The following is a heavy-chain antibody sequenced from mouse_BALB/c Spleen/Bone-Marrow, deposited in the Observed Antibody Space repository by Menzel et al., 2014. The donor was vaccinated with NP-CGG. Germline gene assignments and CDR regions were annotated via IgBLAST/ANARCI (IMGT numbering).Heavy chain of an antibody. CDR2: IWSDGTT. CDR1: GFSLSSYG. V-gene: IGHV2-6*02. CDR3: ARYGNYAVDY. Sequence: VQVVESGPGPVAPSQSLSITCTVSGFSLSSYGVHWVRQSPGKGLEWLVVIWSDGTTTYNSALKSRLSISKDNSKNQVFLKMNSLQTDDTAIYYCARYGNYAVDYWGQGTSVTVSS. J-gene: IGHJ4*01. D-gene: IGHD2-1*01.